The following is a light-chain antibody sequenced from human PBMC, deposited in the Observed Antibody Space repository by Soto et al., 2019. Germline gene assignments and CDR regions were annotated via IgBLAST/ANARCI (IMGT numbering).Light chain of an antibody. V-gene: IGLV1-44*01. CDR2: TNN. CDR3: ATWDDSRKGV. J-gene: IGLJ1*01. Sequence: QSVLTQPPSASGTPGQRITISCSGSSSNIESHTVNWYQQVPGAAPKLLINTNNQRPSGVPDRFSGSKSGASASLAISGLQPEDEATYYCATWDDSRKGVFGTGTKVT. CDR1: SSNIESHT.